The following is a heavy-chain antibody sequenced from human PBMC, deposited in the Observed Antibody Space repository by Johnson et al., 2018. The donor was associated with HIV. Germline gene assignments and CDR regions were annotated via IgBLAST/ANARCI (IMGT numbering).Heavy chain of an antibody. J-gene: IGHJ3*02. CDR3: AREWGMITFGGVIPRNAFDI. CDR2: IGTAGDT. V-gene: IGHV3-13*01. Sequence: VQLVESGGGLVKPGGSLRLSCAASGFTFSSYDMHWVRQATGQGLEWVSAIGTAGDTYYPGSVKGRFTISRENAKNSLYLQMNSLRAEDTAVYYCAREWGMITFGGVIPRNAFDIWGQGTMVTVSS. D-gene: IGHD3-16*02. CDR1: GFTFSSYD.